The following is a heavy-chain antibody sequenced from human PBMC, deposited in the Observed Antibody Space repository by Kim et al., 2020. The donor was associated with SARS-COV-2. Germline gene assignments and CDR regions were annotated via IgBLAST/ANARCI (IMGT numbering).Heavy chain of an antibody. CDR2: ISSSSSYI. V-gene: IGHV3-21*01. D-gene: IGHD6-13*01. Sequence: GGSLRLSCAASGFTFSSYSMNWVRQAQGKGLEWVSSISSSSSYIYYADSVKGRFTISRDNAKNSLYLQMNSLRAEDTAVYYCARGKAAAGTGLFDPWGQGTLVTVSS. CDR3: ARGKAAAGTGLFDP. CDR1: GFTFSSYS. J-gene: IGHJ5*02.